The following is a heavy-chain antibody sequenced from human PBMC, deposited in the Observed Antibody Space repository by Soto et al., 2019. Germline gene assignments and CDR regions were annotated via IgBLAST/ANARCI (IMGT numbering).Heavy chain of an antibody. J-gene: IGHJ4*02. D-gene: IGHD6-13*01. CDR3: AKEYGSTWIDH. CDR2: MSYDGTKQ. CDR1: CFAFHNYG. V-gene: IGHV3-30*18. Sequence: PGGSLKLSCATRCFAFHNYGMHWVRQAPGKGLEWVAAMSYDGTKQYYVDSVKGRFTISRDNSRNTLFLQLNSLRDEDTAVYYCAKEYGSTWIDHWGQGT.